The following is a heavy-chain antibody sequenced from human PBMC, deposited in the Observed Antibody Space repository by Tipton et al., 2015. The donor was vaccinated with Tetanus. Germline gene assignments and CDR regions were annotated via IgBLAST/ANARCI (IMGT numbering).Heavy chain of an antibody. D-gene: IGHD3-10*01. J-gene: IGHJ2*01. V-gene: IGHV3-23*01. Sequence: SLRLSCAASGFTFSTYSMNWVRQAPGQGLEWVSSVSAVGDTTNYAASVKGRFTISRDNSKYTLYLQMNSLRAEDTAVYYCAKDRGSRALWYFDLWGRGTRVFVSS. CDR2: VSAVGDTT. CDR1: GFTFSTYS. CDR3: AKDRGSRALWYFDL.